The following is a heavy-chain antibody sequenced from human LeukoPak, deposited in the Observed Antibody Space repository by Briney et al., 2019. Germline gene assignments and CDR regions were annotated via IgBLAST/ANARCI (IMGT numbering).Heavy chain of an antibody. V-gene: IGHV3-23*01. CDR2: ISGSTGST. J-gene: IGHJ4*02. D-gene: IGHD6-19*01. CDR3: AKDSRAVARLNYFLY. Sequence: PGGTLRLSCAASGFTFSSYGMSWGRQAPGKGLEWVSGISGSTGSTYYADSVKGRFTGSRDKSKNTLYLQMNSLTAEDTPVYYCAKDSRAVARLNYFLYWGQGPLVTVSS. CDR1: GFTFSSYG.